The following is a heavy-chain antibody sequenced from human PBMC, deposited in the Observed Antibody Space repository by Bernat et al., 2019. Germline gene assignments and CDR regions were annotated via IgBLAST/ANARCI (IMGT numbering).Heavy chain of an antibody. CDR3: AREVAKDIVVVVGATGLDY. Sequence: EVQLVESGGGLVKPGGSLRLSCAASGFTFSDHNMNWVRQAPGKGLEWVSSISSSSSHKSYADAVTGRFTISRDDAKNSLYLQMNSLRAEDTAVYHCAREVAKDIVVVVGATGLDYWGQGTLVTVSS. CDR2: ISSSSSHK. CDR1: GFTFSDHN. V-gene: IGHV3-21*01. J-gene: IGHJ4*02. D-gene: IGHD2-15*01.